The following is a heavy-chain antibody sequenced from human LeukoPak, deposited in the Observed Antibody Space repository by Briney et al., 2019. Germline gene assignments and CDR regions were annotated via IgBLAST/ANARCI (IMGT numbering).Heavy chain of an antibody. Sequence: GGSLRLSCAASGFTFSSYWMSWVRQAPGKGLEWVANIKQDGSEKYYVDSVKGRFTISRDNAKNSLYLQMNSLRAEDTAVYYCARDPEIRFLEEGAFDIWGQGTMVTVSS. CDR1: GFTFSSYW. V-gene: IGHV3-7*01. J-gene: IGHJ3*02. CDR3: ARDPEIRFLEEGAFDI. CDR2: IKQDGSEK. D-gene: IGHD3-3*01.